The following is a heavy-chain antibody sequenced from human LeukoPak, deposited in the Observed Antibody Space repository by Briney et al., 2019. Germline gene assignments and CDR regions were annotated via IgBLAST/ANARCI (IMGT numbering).Heavy chain of an antibody. CDR3: ARDNFSGWYDY. D-gene: IGHD6-19*01. J-gene: IGHJ4*02. CDR1: GGSISSYY. CDR2: IYYSGST. V-gene: IGHV4-59*01. Sequence: SETLSLTCTVSGGSISSYYWSWIRQSPGKGLEWIGYIYYSGSTDYNPSLKSRVTISVDTCKNQFSLKLSSVTAADTAAYYCARDNFSGWYDYWGQGTLVTVSS.